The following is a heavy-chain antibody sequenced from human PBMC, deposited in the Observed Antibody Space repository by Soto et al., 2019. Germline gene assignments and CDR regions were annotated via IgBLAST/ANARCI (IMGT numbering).Heavy chain of an antibody. V-gene: IGHV4-34*01. CDR1: GGSFSGYY. CDR3: ARDKITGLFDY. CDR2: INHSGST. Sequence: QVQLQQWGAGLLKPSETLSLTCAVYGGSFSGYYWTWSRQPPGTGLEWIGEINHSGSTNYNPSLKSRVTISVDTSKNQLSLKLTSVTAADTAMYYCARDKITGLFDYWGQGTLVTVSS. D-gene: IGHD2-8*02. J-gene: IGHJ4*02.